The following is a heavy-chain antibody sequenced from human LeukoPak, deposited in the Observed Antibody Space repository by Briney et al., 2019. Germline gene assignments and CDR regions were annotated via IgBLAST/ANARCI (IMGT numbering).Heavy chain of an antibody. CDR2: IDNDGNGI. J-gene: IGHJ6*03. Sequence: GGFLRLSCAASGFIFSGYWMHWVRQGPEKGLELVSRIDNDGNGIIYADSVKGRFTTSRDNAKNTLYLQMSSLRVEDTAVYYCATGGGWEPSSGVVTHIDVWGKGTTVTVSS. D-gene: IGHD3-3*01. CDR1: GFIFSGYW. CDR3: ATGGGWEPSSGVVTHIDV. V-gene: IGHV3-74*01.